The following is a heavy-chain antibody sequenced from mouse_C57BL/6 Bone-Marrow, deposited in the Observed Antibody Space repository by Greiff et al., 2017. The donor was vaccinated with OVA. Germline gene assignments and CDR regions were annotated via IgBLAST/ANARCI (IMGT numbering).Heavy chain of an antibody. CDR3: ARSLDSAATAFAY. D-gene: IGHD3-2*02. CDR1: GYTFTSYG. Sequence: VQLQQSGAELARPGASVKLSCKASGYTFTSYGISWVKQRTGQGLEWIGEIYPRSGNTYYNEKFKGKATLTADKSSSTGYMVLRSMTYEDSAVYFCARSLDSAATAFAYWGQGTLVTVSA. CDR2: IYPRSGNT. V-gene: IGHV1-81*01. J-gene: IGHJ3*01.